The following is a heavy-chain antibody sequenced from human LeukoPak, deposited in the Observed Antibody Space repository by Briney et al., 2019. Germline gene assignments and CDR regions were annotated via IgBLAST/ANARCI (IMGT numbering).Heavy chain of an antibody. V-gene: IGHV1-24*01. J-gene: IGHJ6*02. CDR3: ARNPEFESSSWYYYGMDV. D-gene: IGHD6-13*01. CDR2: FDPEDGET. CDR1: GYTLTELS. Sequence: ASVKVSCKVSGYTLTELSMHWVRQAPGKGLEWMGGFDPEDGETIYAQKFQGRVTITADKSTSTAYMELSSLRSEDTAVYYCARNPEFESSSWYYYGMDVWGQGTTVTVSS.